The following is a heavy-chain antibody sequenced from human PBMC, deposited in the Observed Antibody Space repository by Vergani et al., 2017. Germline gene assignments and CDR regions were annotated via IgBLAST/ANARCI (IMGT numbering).Heavy chain of an antibody. V-gene: IGHV3-73*01. J-gene: IGHJ6*04. CDR1: GLTFSDSA. D-gene: IGHD3/OR15-3a*01. Sequence: EVQLLESGGDLVQPGGSLRLSCAASGLTFSDSAIHWVRQTSGKGLEWIGRIRDKAYNYATVYAVSVKGRFTISRDDSKKTAYLQMNGLTTEDTAVYYCFDDFWAGYESGDVGGKGTTVTVSS. CDR3: FDDFWAGYESGDV. CDR2: IRDKAYNYAT.